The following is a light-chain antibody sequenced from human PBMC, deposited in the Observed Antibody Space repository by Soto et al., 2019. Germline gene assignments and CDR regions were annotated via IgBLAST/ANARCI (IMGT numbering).Light chain of an antibody. CDR2: LNSDGSH. CDR1: SGHSSYA. J-gene: IGLJ1*01. CDR3: QTWGTGIHYV. V-gene: IGLV4-69*01. Sequence: QPVLTQSPAASASLGASVKLTCTLSSGHSSYAIAWHQQQPEKGPRYLMKLNSDGSHSKGDGIPDRFSGSSSGAERYLTISSLQSEDEADYYCQTWGTGIHYVFVTGTKVTVI.